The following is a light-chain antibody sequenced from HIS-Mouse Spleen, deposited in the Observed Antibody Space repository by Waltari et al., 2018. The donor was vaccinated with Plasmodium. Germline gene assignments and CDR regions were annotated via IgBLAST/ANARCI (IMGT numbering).Light chain of an antibody. CDR2: EVS. Sequence: QSALTQPHSASGSPGQSVTISCTGTSSDVGGYNYVSWYQQHPGKAPKLMIYEVSKRPSGVPDRFSGSKSGNTASLTVSGLQAEDEADYYGSSYAGSNNLVFGGGTKLTVL. J-gene: IGLJ2*01. CDR3: SSYAGSNNLV. V-gene: IGLV2-8*01. CDR1: SSDVGGYNY.